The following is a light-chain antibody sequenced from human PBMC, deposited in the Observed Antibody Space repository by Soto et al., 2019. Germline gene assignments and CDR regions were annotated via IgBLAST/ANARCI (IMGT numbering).Light chain of an antibody. Sequence: EIVLTQSPGTLPLSPGEGATLSCRASESVRGDYIAWYQQKPGQAPRLLIYGASSRTSGIPDRFSGSGSGTDFTLTIDRLEPEDLAVYYCQQYGGSPXTXGPGTKWIS. CDR3: QQYGGSPXT. J-gene: IGKJ1*01. V-gene: IGKV3-20*01. CDR2: GAS. CDR1: ESVRGDY.